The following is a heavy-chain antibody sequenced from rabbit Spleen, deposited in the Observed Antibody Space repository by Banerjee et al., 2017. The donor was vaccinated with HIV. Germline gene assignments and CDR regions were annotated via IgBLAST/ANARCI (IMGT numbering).Heavy chain of an antibody. CDR2: IYAGSSGST. V-gene: IGHV1S40*01. Sequence: QSLEESGGDLVKPGASLTLTCTASGFSFSSRYYMCWVRQAPGKGLEWIGCIYAGSSGSTYYASWAKGRFTISKTSSTTVTLQMTSLTAADTATYFCARDSGTSFSSYGMDLWGPGTLVTVS. CDR1: GFSFSSRYY. D-gene: IGHD8-1*01. J-gene: IGHJ6*01. CDR3: ARDSGTSFSSYGMDL.